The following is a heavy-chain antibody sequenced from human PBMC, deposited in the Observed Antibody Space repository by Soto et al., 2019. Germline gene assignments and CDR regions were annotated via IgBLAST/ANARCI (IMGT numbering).Heavy chain of an antibody. CDR3: VSDSGNGWKDY. D-gene: IGHD6-19*01. V-gene: IGHV4-4*02. Sequence: QEQLQESGPGLVKPSGTLSLTCAVSGGSISSTNWWNWVRQPPGKGLEWIGEIDHSGSTNYNPSLKSRVTMSVDKPKNQFSLKLSSVTAADTAVYYCVSDSGNGWKDYWGQGTLVTVSS. J-gene: IGHJ4*02. CDR2: IDHSGST. CDR1: GGSISSTNW.